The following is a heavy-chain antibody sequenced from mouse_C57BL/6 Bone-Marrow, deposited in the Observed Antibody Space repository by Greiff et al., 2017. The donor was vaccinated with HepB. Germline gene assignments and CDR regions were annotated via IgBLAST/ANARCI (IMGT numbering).Heavy chain of an antibody. CDR2: IDPSDSYT. V-gene: IGHV1-69*01. J-gene: IGHJ3*01. D-gene: IGHD2-5*01. CDR3: ARGDYSNSLFAY. CDR1: GYTFTSYW. Sequence: VQLQQSGAELVMPGASVKLSCKASGYTFTSYWIHWVKQRPGQGLEWIGEIDPSDSYTNYNQKFKGKSTLTVDKSSSTAYMQLSSLTSEDSAVYYCARGDYSNSLFAYWGQGTLVTVSA.